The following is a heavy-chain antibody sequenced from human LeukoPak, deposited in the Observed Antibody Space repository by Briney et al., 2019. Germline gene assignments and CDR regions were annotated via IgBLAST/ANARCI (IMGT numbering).Heavy chain of an antibody. J-gene: IGHJ5*02. D-gene: IGHD3-3*01. CDR3: ARDINSYYDFWSGNSNWFDP. CDR1: GFTFSSYS. CDR2: ISSSSSYI. V-gene: IGHV3-21*01. Sequence: GGSLRLSCAASGFTFSSYSMNWVRQAPGKGLEWVSSISSSSSYIYYADSVKGRFTISRYNAKNSLYLQMNSLRAEDTAVYYCARDINSYYDFWSGNSNWFDPWGQVTLVTVSS.